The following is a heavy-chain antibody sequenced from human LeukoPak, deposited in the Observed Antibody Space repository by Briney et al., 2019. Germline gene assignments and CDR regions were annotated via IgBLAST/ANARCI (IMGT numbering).Heavy chain of an antibody. CDR1: GFTVSSDY. CDR2: IYSGGNT. D-gene: IGHD6-19*01. J-gene: IGHJ4*02. V-gene: IGHV3-66*01. CDR3: ARDTGGWNFDY. Sequence: GGSLRLSCAASGFTVSSDYMSWVRQAPGKGLEWVSVIYSGGNTYYADSVKGRFAISRNNPKNTLYLQMNSLRAEDTAVYYCARDTGGWNFDYWGQGTLVTVSS.